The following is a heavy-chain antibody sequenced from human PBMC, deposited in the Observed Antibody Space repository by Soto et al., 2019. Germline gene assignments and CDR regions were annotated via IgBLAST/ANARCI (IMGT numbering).Heavy chain of an antibody. Sequence: QGQLVQSGGEVKKPGASVKVSCKASGYTFSRYGISWVRQAPGQGLEWMGWISGYTGDTNYAQKFQGRVTMTIDTSTTTAYMELRGLTSADTAIYYCAKNGQPPYYYYGLDVWGQGTTVTVSS. CDR2: ISGYTGDT. CDR3: AKNGQPPYYYYGLDV. CDR1: GYTFSRYG. V-gene: IGHV1-18*01. J-gene: IGHJ6*02. D-gene: IGHD2-8*01.